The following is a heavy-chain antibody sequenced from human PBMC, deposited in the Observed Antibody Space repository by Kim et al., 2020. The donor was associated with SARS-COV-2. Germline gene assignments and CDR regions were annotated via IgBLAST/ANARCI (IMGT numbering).Heavy chain of an antibody. V-gene: IGHV1-46*01. J-gene: IGHJ4*02. D-gene: IGHD1-26*01. Sequence: RYAQKFQGRVTMTRDTSTSTVYMELSSLRSEDTAVYYCARSIVGATDGDYWGQGTLVTVSS. CDR3: ARSIVGATDGDY.